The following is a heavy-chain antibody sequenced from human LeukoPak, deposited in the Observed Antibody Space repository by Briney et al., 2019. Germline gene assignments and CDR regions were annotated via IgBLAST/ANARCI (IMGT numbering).Heavy chain of an antibody. CDR3: ARLVTTRESIGIDY. V-gene: IGHV4-59*08. CDR1: GGSISSYY. D-gene: IGHD4-11*01. J-gene: IGHJ4*02. CDR2: IYYSGST. Sequence: PSETLSLTCAVYGGSISSYYWSWIRQPPGKGLEWIGYIYYSGSTNYNPSPKSRVTISVDTSKNQFSLKLSSVTAADTAVYYCARLVTTRESIGIDYWGQGTLVTVSS.